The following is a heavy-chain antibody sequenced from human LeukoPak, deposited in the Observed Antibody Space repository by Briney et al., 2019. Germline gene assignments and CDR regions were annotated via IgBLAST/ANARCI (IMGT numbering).Heavy chain of an antibody. CDR3: AGVSFSSGWYRDY. CDR2: IYSGGST. CDR1: GFTDY. J-gene: IGHJ4*02. D-gene: IGHD6-19*01. V-gene: IGHV3-53*01. Sequence: GGSLRLSCAASGFTDYMTWVRQAPGKGLEWVSVIYSGGSTYYAASVKGRFSVPRDNSKNTVYLQMNSLRAEDTAVYYCAGVSFSSGWYRDYWGQGTLVTVSS.